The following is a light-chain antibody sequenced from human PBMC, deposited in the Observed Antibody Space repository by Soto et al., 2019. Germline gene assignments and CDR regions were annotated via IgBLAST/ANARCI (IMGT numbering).Light chain of an antibody. J-gene: IGKJ5*01. CDR1: QSVGSN. CDR2: GAS. Sequence: EIVLTQSPATLSASPGERVTLSCRASQSVGSNLAWYQQKSGQAPRLLIYGASTRATGIPARFSGSGSGTEFTLTISSLQSEDFAVYYCQQYNNWPITFGQGTRLEI. CDR3: QQYNNWPIT. V-gene: IGKV3-15*01.